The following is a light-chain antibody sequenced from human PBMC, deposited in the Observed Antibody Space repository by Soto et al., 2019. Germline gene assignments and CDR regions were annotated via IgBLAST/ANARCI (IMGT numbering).Light chain of an antibody. Sequence: DIQMTQSPSSLSASVGDRVTITCRASQSISSYLNWYQQKPGKAPKLLIYAASSLQSGVPSRFXGSGSGTDFTLTISSLQPEDFATYYCQQSYSTPQPTFGGGTKVEIK. CDR3: QQSYSTPQPT. CDR1: QSISSY. J-gene: IGKJ4*01. CDR2: AAS. V-gene: IGKV1-39*01.